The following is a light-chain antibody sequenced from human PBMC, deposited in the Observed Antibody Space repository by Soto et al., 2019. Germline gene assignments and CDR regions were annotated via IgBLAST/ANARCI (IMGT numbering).Light chain of an antibody. CDR1: QSVSSNY. CDR3: QQYGSSRGT. CDR2: GAS. Sequence: EIVLTQSPGTLSLFPGERATLSCRASQSVSSNYLVWYHQKSGQAPRLLIYGASSRATGIPDRFSGSGSGTDFTLTINRLEPEDFAVYYCQQYGSSRGTFGQGTKVEIK. J-gene: IGKJ1*01. V-gene: IGKV3-20*01.